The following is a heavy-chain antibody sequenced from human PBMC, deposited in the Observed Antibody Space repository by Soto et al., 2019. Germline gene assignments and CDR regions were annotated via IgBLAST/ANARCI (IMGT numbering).Heavy chain of an antibody. D-gene: IGHD5-12*01. V-gene: IGHV4-59*01. CDR2: IYYSGST. CDR1: GGSITSYY. Sequence: ETLSLTCTVSGGSITSYYWSWIRQPPGKGLEWIGYIYYSGSTNYNPSLKSRVTISVDTSKNQFSLKLSSVTAADTAVYYCARDRSGAYEQYFDYWGQGAPVTVSS. CDR3: ARDRSGAYEQYFDY. J-gene: IGHJ4*02.